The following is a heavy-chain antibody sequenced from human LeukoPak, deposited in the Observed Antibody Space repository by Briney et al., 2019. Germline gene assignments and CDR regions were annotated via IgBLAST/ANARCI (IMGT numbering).Heavy chain of an antibody. Sequence: SETLSLTCTVSGGSISSGSYYWSWIRQPAGKGLEWIGRIYTSGSTNYNPSLKSRVTISVDTSKNQFSLKLSSVTAADTAVYYCARIIAAAGTGYNWFDPWGQGTLVTVSS. CDR2: IYTSGST. J-gene: IGHJ5*02. CDR1: GGSISSGSYY. CDR3: ARIIAAAGTGYNWFDP. V-gene: IGHV4-61*02. D-gene: IGHD6-13*01.